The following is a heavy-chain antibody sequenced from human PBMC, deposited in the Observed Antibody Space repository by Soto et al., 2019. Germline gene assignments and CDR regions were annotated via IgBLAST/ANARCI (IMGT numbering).Heavy chain of an antibody. Sequence: SISSGDFYWSWIRQPPGKGLEWIGYIYYSGSTYYNPSLKSRVTISVDTSKNQFSLKLSSVTAADTAVYYCARVPDSSGFDYWGQGTLVTVSS. CDR3: ARVPDSSGFDY. CDR2: IYYSGST. V-gene: IGHV4-30-4*01. D-gene: IGHD3-22*01. J-gene: IGHJ4*02. CDR1: SISSGDFY.